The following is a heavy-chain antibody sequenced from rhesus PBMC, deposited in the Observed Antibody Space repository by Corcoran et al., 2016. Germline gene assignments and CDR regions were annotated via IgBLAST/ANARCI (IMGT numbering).Heavy chain of an antibody. Sequence: HLVESGGGLEQPGGSLRLSCAASGFPFRDCWMTWFRQTPGKGLEGNATINDGGRNTYYADSVKVRFTISRENSKNTLSLQMNSLRPEDTAIYYCADLDRYGGQGVLVTVSS. V-gene: IGHV3S42*01. CDR1: GFPFRDCW. CDR2: INDGGRNT. CDR3: ADLDRY. J-gene: IGHJ4*01.